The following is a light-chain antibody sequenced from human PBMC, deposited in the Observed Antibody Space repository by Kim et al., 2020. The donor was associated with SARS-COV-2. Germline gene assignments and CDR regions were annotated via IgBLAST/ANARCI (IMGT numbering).Light chain of an antibody. J-gene: IGKJ1*01. CDR2: WAS. CDR1: QSLLFSSDNRNY. Sequence: TINCKSSQSLLFSSDNRNYLAWYQQKPGQPPKLLIYWASTRQSGVPDRFSGSGSATDFTLTINSLQAEDVAVYYCQQYYGSPPRTFGQGTKVDIK. V-gene: IGKV4-1*01. CDR3: QQYYGSPPRT.